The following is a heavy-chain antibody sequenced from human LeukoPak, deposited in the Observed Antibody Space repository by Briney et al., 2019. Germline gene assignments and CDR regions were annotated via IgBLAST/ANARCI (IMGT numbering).Heavy chain of an antibody. CDR1: GFTFSGFE. V-gene: IGHV3-48*03. Sequence: PGGSLRLSCAASGFTFSGFEMYWVRQAPGKGLEWVSYISSSGGLVYYADSVKGRFTISRDNAKDSLYLQMDGLRAEDTAVYYCARDFVIGHDAFDVWGPGTVVTVSS. D-gene: IGHD3-10*01. J-gene: IGHJ3*01. CDR2: ISSSGGLV. CDR3: ARDFVIGHDAFDV.